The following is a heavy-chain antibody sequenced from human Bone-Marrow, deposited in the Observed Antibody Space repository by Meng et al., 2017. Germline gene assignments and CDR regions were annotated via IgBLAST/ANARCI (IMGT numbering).Heavy chain of an antibody. Sequence: GGSLRLSCAASGFTFSSYAMSWVRQAPGKGLEWVSAISGSGGSTYYADSVKGRFTISRDNSKSTLYLQMNSLRAEDTAVYYCARDGTYSSSWHDAFDIWGQGTMVTVSS. CDR3: ARDGTYSSSWHDAFDI. V-gene: IGHV3-23*01. D-gene: IGHD6-13*01. J-gene: IGHJ3*02. CDR2: ISGSGGST. CDR1: GFTFSSYA.